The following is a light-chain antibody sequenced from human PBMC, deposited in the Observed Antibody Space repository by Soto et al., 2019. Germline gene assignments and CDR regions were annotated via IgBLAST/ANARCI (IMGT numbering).Light chain of an antibody. CDR2: GST. CDR1: QSVSNNY. J-gene: IGKJ2*01. Sequence: EVVLTQSPGTLSLSPGERATLSCRASQSVSNNYLAWYQQKRGQSPKLLIFGSTDRATVIPDRFSVSGSGTDFTLTISRLEPEYFALYYCQQYGSSPPYTFVQGTKLEIK. CDR3: QQYGSSPPYT. V-gene: IGKV3-20*01.